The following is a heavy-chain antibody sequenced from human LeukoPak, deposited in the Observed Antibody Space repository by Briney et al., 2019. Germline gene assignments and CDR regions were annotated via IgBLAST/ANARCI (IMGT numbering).Heavy chain of an antibody. CDR3: ARGLKLVITCCEYWFDP. Sequence: WASVKVSCKASGYTFTSYDINWVRQATGQGLEWMGWMNPNSGNTGYAQKFQGRVTMTRNTSISTAYMELSSLRSEDTAVYYCARGLKLVITCCEYWFDPWGQGTLVTVSS. V-gene: IGHV1-8*01. J-gene: IGHJ5*02. CDR1: GYTFTSYD. D-gene: IGHD3-22*01. CDR2: MNPNSGNT.